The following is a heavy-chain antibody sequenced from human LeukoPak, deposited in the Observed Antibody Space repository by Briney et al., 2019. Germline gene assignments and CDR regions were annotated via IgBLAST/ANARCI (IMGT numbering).Heavy chain of an antibody. V-gene: IGHV1-18*01. Sequence: ASVKVSCKASGYTFTSYGISWVRQAPGQGLEWMGWISAYNGNTNYAQKLQGRVTMTTDTSTSTAYMELRSLRSDDTAVYYCERDRRYSSSWYVRLYYYYYGMDVWGQGTTVTVSS. J-gene: IGHJ6*02. D-gene: IGHD6-13*01. CDR2: ISAYNGNT. CDR3: ERDRRYSSSWYVRLYYYYYGMDV. CDR1: GYTFTSYG.